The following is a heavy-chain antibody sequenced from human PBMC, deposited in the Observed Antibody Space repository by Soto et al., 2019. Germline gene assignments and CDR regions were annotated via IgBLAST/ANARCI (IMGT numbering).Heavy chain of an antibody. D-gene: IGHD6-13*01. J-gene: IGHJ5*02. Sequence: QVQLVQSGAEVKKPGASVKVSCKASGYTFTSYGISWVRQSPGQGLEWMGWISAYNGNTNNAQKFQGRVAATTDTSTSTAYMELMNLRSDDTAVYYCARTSGYSSTDNWFDPWGQGTLVTVSS. CDR2: ISAYNGNT. CDR1: GYTFTSYG. V-gene: IGHV1-18*01. CDR3: ARTSGYSSTDNWFDP.